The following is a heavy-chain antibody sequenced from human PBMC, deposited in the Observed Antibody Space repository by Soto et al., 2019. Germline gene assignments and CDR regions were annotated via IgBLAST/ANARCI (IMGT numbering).Heavy chain of an antibody. CDR1: GYSFTSYW. V-gene: IGHV5-51*01. CDR3: SRPLAVAGQYGLDA. CDR2: IYPDDSDT. J-gene: IGHJ6*02. Sequence: GASLKISCKGSGYSFTSYWIAWVRQMPGKGLEWMGIIYPDDSDTRYSPSFQGQVTISADKSISTAYLQWSSLKASDTAMYYCSRPLAVAGQYGLDACGQGTTVTGSS. D-gene: IGHD6-19*01.